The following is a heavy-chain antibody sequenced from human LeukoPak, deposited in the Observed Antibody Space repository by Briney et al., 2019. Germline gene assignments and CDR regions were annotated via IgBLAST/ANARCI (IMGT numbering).Heavy chain of an antibody. V-gene: IGHV3-74*01. CDR2: INSDGSST. Sequence: PGGSLRLSCAASGFTFSNYWMHWVRQVPGKGLVWVSRINSDGSSTSYADSVKGRFTISRDNAKNTLYLQMNSLGAEDTAMYYCARICSGTSCYIPNWGQGAMVTVSS. CDR1: GFTFSNYW. D-gene: IGHD2-2*02. J-gene: IGHJ3*01. CDR3: ARICSGTSCYIPN.